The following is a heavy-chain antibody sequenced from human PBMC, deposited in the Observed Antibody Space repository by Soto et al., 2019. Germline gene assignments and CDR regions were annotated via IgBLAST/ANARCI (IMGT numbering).Heavy chain of an antibody. Sequence: ASVKVSCKASGYTFTSYGISWVRQAPGQGLEWMGWISAYNGNTNYAQKLQGRVTMTTDTSTSTAYMELRSLRSDDTAVYYCARYHSGVDYYDSSGYSWYFDLWGRGTLVTV. CDR1: GYTFTSYG. D-gene: IGHD3-22*01. CDR3: ARYHSGVDYYDSSGYSWYFDL. V-gene: IGHV1-18*01. CDR2: ISAYNGNT. J-gene: IGHJ2*01.